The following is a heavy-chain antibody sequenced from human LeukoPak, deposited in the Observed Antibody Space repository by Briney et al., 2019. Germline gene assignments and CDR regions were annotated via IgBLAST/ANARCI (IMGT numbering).Heavy chain of an antibody. CDR2: ISYDGSNK. J-gene: IGHJ3*02. Sequence: GRSLRLSCAASGFTFSSYAMHWVRQAPGKGLEWVAVISYDGSNKYYADSVKGRFTISRDNSKNTLYLQINSLRAEDTAVYYCAREFRRDGYNWRQSLGDAFDIWGQGTMVTVSS. CDR1: GFTFSSYA. V-gene: IGHV3-30-3*01. D-gene: IGHD5-24*01. CDR3: AREFRRDGYNWRQSLGDAFDI.